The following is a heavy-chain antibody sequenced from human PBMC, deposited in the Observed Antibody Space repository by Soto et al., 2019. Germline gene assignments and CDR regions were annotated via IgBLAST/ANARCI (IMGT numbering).Heavy chain of an antibody. CDR2: INPNSGGT. CDR1: GDTFTGYY. J-gene: IGHJ5*02. CDR3: ARERGYCSGGSCPNWFDP. V-gene: IGHV1-2*04. D-gene: IGHD2-15*01. Sequence: ASVKVSCKSSGDTFTGYYMHCVRQAPGQGLEWMGWINPNSGGTNYAQKFQGWVTMTRDTSISTAYMELSRLRSDDTAVYYCARERGYCSGGSCPNWFDPWGQGTLVTVSS.